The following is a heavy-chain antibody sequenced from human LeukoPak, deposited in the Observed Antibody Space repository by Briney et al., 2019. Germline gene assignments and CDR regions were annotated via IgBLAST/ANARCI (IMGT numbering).Heavy chain of an antibody. Sequence: RASVKVSCKASGGTFSSYAISWVRQAPGQGLEWMGGIIPIFGTANYAQKFQGRVTITTDESTSTAYMELSSLRSEDTAVYYCARGDTAMVYLPLTYWGQGTLVTVSS. CDR3: ARGDTAMVYLPLTY. CDR2: IIPIFGTA. CDR1: GGTFSSYA. D-gene: IGHD5-18*01. J-gene: IGHJ4*02. V-gene: IGHV1-69*05.